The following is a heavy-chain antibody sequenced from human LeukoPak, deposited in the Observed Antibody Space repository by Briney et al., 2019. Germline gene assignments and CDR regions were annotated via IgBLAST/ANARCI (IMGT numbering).Heavy chain of an antibody. CDR1: GYTFTGYY. J-gene: IGHJ5*02. CDR2: MNPNSGNT. CDR3: ARGPPEYNWFDP. Sequence: ASVKVSCKASGYTFTGYYMHWVRQAPGQGLEWMGWMNPNSGNTGYAQKFQGRVTMTRNTSISTAYMELSSLRSEDTAVYYCARGPPEYNWFDPWGQGTLVTVSS. V-gene: IGHV1-8*02. D-gene: IGHD1-14*01.